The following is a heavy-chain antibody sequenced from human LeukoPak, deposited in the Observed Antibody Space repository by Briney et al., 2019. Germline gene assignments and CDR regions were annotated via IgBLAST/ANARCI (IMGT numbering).Heavy chain of an antibody. Sequence: ASVNVSCKASGYTFTSYDTNWVRQATGQGLEWMGWLNPTSGNTGYAQRFQGRVTMTRNTSISTAYMELSSVRSEDTAVYYCASGGGGSGSYYHDYWGQGTLVTVSS. V-gene: IGHV1-8*01. J-gene: IGHJ4*02. CDR2: LNPTSGNT. CDR3: ASGGGGSGSYYHDY. D-gene: IGHD3-10*01. CDR1: GYTFTSYD.